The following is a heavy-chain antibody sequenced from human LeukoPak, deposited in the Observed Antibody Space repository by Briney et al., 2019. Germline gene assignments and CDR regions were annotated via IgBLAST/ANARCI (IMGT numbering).Heavy chain of an antibody. CDR2: IKQGGSEK. D-gene: IGHD3-3*01. V-gene: IGHV3-7*01. CDR3: ARIDFWMGMDV. J-gene: IGHJ6*03. CDR1: GFTFSSYW. Sequence: PGEALRLSCAASGFTFSSYWMSWVRQAPGEGLEWGANIKQGGSEKYYVDSVQGRFTIYRDNATHSLYLKMNSLRAEDTAVYYCARIDFWMGMDVWGKGPTVTVS.